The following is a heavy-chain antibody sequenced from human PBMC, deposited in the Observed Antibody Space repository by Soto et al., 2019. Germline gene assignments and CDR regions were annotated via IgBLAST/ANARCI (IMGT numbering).Heavy chain of an antibody. CDR2: MNPNSGNT. V-gene: IGHV1-8*01. J-gene: IGHJ6*02. CDR3: ARDRIAVAGTYDYYYYGMDV. Sequence: QVQLVQSGAEVKKPGASVKVSYKASGYTFTSYDINWVRQATGQGLEWMGWMNPNSGNTGYAQKFQGRVTMTRNTSISTAYMELSSLRSEDTAVYYCARDRIAVAGTYDYYYYGMDVWGQGTTVTVSS. D-gene: IGHD6-19*01. CDR1: GYTFTSYD.